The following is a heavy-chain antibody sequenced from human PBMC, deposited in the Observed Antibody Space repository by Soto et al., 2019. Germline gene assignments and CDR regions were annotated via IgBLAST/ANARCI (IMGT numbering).Heavy chain of an antibody. D-gene: IGHD3-16*02. CDR3: ARGTELGELSLFDY. Sequence: SETLSLTCTVSGGSISSGDYYWSWIRQPPGKGLEWIGYIYYSGSTYYNPSLKSRVTISVDTSKNQFSLKLSSVTAADTAVYYCARGTELGELSLFDYWGRGTLVTVSS. V-gene: IGHV4-30-4*01. J-gene: IGHJ4*02. CDR2: IYYSGST. CDR1: GGSISSGDYY.